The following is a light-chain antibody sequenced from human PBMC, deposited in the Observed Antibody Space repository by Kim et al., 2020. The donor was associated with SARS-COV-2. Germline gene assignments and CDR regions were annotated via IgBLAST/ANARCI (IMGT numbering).Light chain of an antibody. CDR1: SSNIGAVYD. Sequence: QSVLTQPPALSGAPGQRVTISCTGSSSNIGAVYDVHWYQQLPGKAPKFVIHGSDKRPSGVPDRFSGSKSGTSASLDITGLQAEDEADYYCQSHDRAIDTWVFGGGTQLTVL. J-gene: IGLJ3*02. CDR2: GSD. CDR3: QSHDRAIDTWV. V-gene: IGLV1-40*01.